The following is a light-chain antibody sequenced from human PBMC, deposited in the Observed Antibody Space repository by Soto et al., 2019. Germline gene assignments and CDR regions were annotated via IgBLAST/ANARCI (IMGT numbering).Light chain of an antibody. CDR2: RST. CDR3: AAWDDSLYGVV. Sequence: QSVLTQPLSASASPGQRVTISCSGSSSNVGSNSVNWYQHFPGTAPKVLIYRSTQRPSGVPDRFSGSKSGTSASLAISGLQSEDEADYYCAAWDDSLYGVVFGGGTKLTVL. V-gene: IGLV1-44*01. CDR1: SSNVGSNS. J-gene: IGLJ2*01.